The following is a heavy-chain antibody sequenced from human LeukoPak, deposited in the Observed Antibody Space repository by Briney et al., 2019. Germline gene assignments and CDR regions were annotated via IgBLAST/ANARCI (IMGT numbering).Heavy chain of an antibody. CDR3: ARHDISGYYYVNWFDP. CDR2: IYYSGST. D-gene: IGHD3-22*01. Sequence: SETLSLTCTVSGXSISSSSDHWGWIRQPPGKGLEWIGSIYYSGSTYYNPSLKSRVTISVGTCKNQFSLKLSSVTAADTAVYYCARHDISGYYYVNWFDPWGQGTLVTVSS. J-gene: IGHJ5*02. CDR1: GXSISSSSDH. V-gene: IGHV4-39*01.